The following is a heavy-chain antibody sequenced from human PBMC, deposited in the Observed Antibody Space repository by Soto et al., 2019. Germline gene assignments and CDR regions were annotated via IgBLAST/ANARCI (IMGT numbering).Heavy chain of an antibody. D-gene: IGHD5-12*01. CDR2: ISGSGGST. J-gene: IGHJ4*02. CDR3: AKPMRGGYNPCDY. V-gene: IGHV3-23*01. CDR1: GFTFSSYA. Sequence: EVQLLESGGGLVQPGGSLRISCAASGFTFSSYAMSWVRQAPGKGLEWVSAISGSGGSTYYADSVKGRFTISRDNSKNTLYLQMNSLRAEDTAVYYCAKPMRGGYNPCDYWGQGTLVTVSS.